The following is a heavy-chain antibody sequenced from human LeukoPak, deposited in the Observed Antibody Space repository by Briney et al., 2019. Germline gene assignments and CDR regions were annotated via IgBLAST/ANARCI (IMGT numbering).Heavy chain of an antibody. CDR3: AKDQGIVVVPAPRAFDI. CDR2: IRGSGSTR. Sequence: GESLKISCVGSGFTFGGYAMSWVRKAPGKGLEWVSAIRGSGSTRFYADSVKGRFTVSRDNSKNTLYLQMNSLRAEDTAVYYCAKDQGIVVVPAPRAFDIWGQGTMVTVSS. V-gene: IGHV3-23*01. D-gene: IGHD2-2*01. J-gene: IGHJ3*02. CDR1: GFTFGGYA.